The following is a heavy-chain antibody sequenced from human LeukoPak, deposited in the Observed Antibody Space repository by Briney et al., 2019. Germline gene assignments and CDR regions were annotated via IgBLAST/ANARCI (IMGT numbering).Heavy chain of an antibody. V-gene: IGHV3-23*01. J-gene: IGHJ4*02. Sequence: GGSLRLSCAASGFTFSSYAMSWVRRAPGKGLEWVSAISGSGGSTYYADSVKGRFTISRDNSKNTLYLQMNSLRAEDTAVYYCAKSPTGIAAAGHFDYWGQGTLVTVSS. D-gene: IGHD6-13*01. CDR1: GFTFSSYA. CDR2: ISGSGGST. CDR3: AKSPTGIAAAGHFDY.